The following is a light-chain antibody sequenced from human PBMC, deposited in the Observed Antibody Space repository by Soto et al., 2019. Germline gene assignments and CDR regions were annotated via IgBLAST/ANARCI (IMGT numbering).Light chain of an antibody. V-gene: IGKV3-20*01. J-gene: IGKJ1*01. CDR2: GAS. Sequence: EIVLTQSPGTLSLSPGEIATLSCRASQRVSSSYLAWYQQKPGQAPRLLIYGASSRATGIPDRFSGSGSGTDFTLTISRLEPEDFAVYYCQQYGSSPRTFGQGTKVDIK. CDR1: QRVSSSY. CDR3: QQYGSSPRT.